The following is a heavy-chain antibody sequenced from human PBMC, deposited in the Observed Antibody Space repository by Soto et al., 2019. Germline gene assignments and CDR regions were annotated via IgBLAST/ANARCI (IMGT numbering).Heavy chain of an antibody. V-gene: IGHV3-21*01. CDR2: ISSSSGYI. Sequence: GGSLRLSCAASGFTFSSYSLTWVRQGPGKGLEWVSFISSSSGYIYYADSVKGRFTISRDNAKNSLYLQMNSLTGDDTAVYYCARDSATGTTGAYYMDVWGKGTTVTVSS. J-gene: IGHJ6*03. CDR3: ARDSATGTTGAYYMDV. CDR1: GFTFSSYS. D-gene: IGHD1-1*01.